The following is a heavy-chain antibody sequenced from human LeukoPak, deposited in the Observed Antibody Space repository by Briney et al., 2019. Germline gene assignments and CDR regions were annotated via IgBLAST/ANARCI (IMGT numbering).Heavy chain of an antibody. V-gene: IGHV4-39*01. CDR3: AGGLNDDVFDI. CDR1: GGSVSGTSSY. CDR2: FYYSSIT. Sequence: SETLSLTCNISGGSVSGTSSYWGWIRQPPGKGLEWIVSFYYSSITYYNPSLRGRVAVSASTSKNQFSLKLTSLTAADTALYYCAGGLNDDVFDIWGRGTLVIVSP. J-gene: IGHJ3*02. D-gene: IGHD3-16*01.